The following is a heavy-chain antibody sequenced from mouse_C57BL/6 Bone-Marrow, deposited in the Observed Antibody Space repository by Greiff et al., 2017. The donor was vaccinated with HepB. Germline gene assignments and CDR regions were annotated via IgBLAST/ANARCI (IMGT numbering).Heavy chain of an antibody. Sequence: VQLQQSGAELARPGASVKMSCKASGYTFTSYTMHWVKQRPGQGLEWIGYINPSSGYTKYKQKFKDKATLTADKSSSTAYMQLSSLTSEDSAVYYCARNWDVWYFDYWGKGTTLTVSS. V-gene: IGHV1-4*01. D-gene: IGHD4-1*01. CDR2: INPSSGYT. J-gene: IGHJ2*01. CDR1: GYTFTSYT. CDR3: ARNWDVWYFDY.